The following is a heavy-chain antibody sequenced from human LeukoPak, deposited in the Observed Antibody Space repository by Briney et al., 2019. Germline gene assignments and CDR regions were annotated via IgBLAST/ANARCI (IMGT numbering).Heavy chain of an antibody. CDR3: ARVGPSGWYGMDV. J-gene: IGHJ6*02. V-gene: IGHV4-4*07. Sequence: PSETLSLTCTVSGGSISSYYWSWIRQPAGKGLEWIGRIYTSGSTNYNPSPKSRVTMSVDTSKNRFSLKLSSVTAADTAVYYCARVGPSGWYGMDVWGQGTTVTVSS. D-gene: IGHD6-19*01. CDR1: GGSISSYY. CDR2: IYTSGST.